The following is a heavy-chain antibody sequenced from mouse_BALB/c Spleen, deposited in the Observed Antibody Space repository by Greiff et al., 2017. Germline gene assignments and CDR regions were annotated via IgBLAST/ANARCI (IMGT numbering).Heavy chain of an antibody. V-gene: IGHV10S3*01. CDR2: IRSKSNNYAT. D-gene: IGHD2-2*01. CDR3: VGGYTSFAY. J-gene: IGHJ3*01. CDR1: GFTFNTNA. Sequence: EADGGLVQPKGSLKLSCAASGFTFNTNAMNWVRQAPGKGLEWVARIRSKSNNYATYYADSVKDRFTISRDDSQSMLYLQMNNLKTEDTAMYYCVGGYTSFAYWGQGTLVTVSA.